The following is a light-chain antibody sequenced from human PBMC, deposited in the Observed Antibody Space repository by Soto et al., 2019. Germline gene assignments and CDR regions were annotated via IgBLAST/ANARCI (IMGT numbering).Light chain of an antibody. CDR2: EVS. J-gene: IGLJ1*01. V-gene: IGLV2-23*02. CDR1: SSNIGSHKF. CDR3: CSYAGNGTYV. Sequence: QSALTQPASVSGSPGQSITVSCTGTSSNIGSHKFVSWYQQHPGKAPKLMIFEVSKRPSGVSNRLSGSKSGDTASLTISGLQAEDEADYYCCSYAGNGTYVFGTGTKLTVL.